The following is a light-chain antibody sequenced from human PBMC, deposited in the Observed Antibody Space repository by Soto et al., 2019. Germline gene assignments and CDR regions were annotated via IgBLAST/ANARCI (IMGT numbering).Light chain of an antibody. V-gene: IGKV1-5*01. Sequence: DIQMTQSPSTXSASVGDRVTITCRASQSISSWLAWYQQKPGKAPKLLIYDASSLESGVPSRFSGSGSGTEFTLTISSLQPDDFATYYCQQYNSYQTFGQGTKLEIK. J-gene: IGKJ2*01. CDR2: DAS. CDR3: QQYNSYQT. CDR1: QSISSW.